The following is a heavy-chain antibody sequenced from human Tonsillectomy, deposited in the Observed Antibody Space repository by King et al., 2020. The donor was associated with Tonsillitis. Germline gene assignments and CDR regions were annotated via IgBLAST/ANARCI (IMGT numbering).Heavy chain of an antibody. CDR1: GFTFSSYA. CDR3: AKAGAAADPVIY. Sequence: VQLVESGGGVVQPGRSLRLSCAASGFTFSSYAMHWVRQAPGKGLEWVAAISYDGRSKYSVDSVKGRFTISRDNSKNTLYLQMNSLRTEDTAVYFCAKAGAAADPVIYWGQGTLVTVSS. V-gene: IGHV3-30*04. J-gene: IGHJ4*02. CDR2: ISYDGRSK. D-gene: IGHD6-19*01.